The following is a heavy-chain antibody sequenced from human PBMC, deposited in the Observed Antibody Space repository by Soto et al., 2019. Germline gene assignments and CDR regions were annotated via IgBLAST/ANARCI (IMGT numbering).Heavy chain of an antibody. CDR1: GFTFSNYW. CDR3: AKGPVTFGGVIDRLYYYMDV. Sequence: GGSLRLSCAASGFTFSNYWMHWVRQAPGKGLVWVSRITSDGSSTTYADSVRGRFTISRDNAKNTLYLQMNGLRADDTAVYYCAKGPVTFGGVIDRLYYYMDVWGKGTTVTVSS. D-gene: IGHD3-16*02. J-gene: IGHJ6*03. CDR2: ITSDGSST. V-gene: IGHV3-74*01.